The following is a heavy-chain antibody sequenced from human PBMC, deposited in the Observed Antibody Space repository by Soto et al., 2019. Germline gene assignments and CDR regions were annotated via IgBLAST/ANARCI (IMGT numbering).Heavy chain of an antibody. CDR3: TTDSRGGAYGSVDV. V-gene: IGHV1-24*01. J-gene: IGHJ6*02. D-gene: IGHD4-17*01. Sequence: QVRLVQSGAEVKKHGASVKVSCKVSGHTLSDLSIYWVRQAPGKGLEWMGGIDPEVGKTIYTQKVQGRVTMSEDKSTDTAYLDLRSLRFEDTAIYYCTTDSRGGAYGSVDVWGLGTNVTASS. CDR2: IDPEVGKT. CDR1: GHTLSDLS.